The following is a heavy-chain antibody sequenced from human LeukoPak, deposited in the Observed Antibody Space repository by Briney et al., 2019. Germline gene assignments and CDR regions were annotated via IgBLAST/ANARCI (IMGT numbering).Heavy chain of an antibody. V-gene: IGHV3-33*01. CDR1: GFTFSSYG. J-gene: IGHJ4*02. CDR2: IWYDGSNK. CDR3: ARTMRPILTGYYSLDY. D-gene: IGHD3-9*01. Sequence: PGGSRILSCAASGFTFSSYGMHWVRQAQGMGLYGGAVIWYDGSNKYYAASVKGRFTISRDNSKNTLYLQMNSLRAEDTAVYYCARTMRPILTGYYSLDYWGQGTLVTVSS.